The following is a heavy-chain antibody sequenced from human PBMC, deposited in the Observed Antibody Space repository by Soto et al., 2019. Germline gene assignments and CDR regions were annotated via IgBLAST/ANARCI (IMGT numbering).Heavy chain of an antibody. Sequence: PSETLSLTCAVSGASISSRGYSWSWIRQSPGKGLEWIGCIYPSGTLFYNPSLSSRVTISEDASNNQFSLRLSSVTAADTAIYYCATYTAFAKYYFDYWGRGTLVTVSS. V-gene: IGHV4-30-2*06. CDR1: GASISSRGYS. CDR2: IYPSGTL. J-gene: IGHJ4*02. D-gene: IGHD2-2*02. CDR3: ATYTAFAKYYFDY.